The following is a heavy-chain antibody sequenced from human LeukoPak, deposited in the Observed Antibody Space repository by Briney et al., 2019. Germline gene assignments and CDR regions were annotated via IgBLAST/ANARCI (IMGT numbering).Heavy chain of an antibody. J-gene: IGHJ4*02. D-gene: IGHD6-19*01. V-gene: IGHV3-30*02. Sequence: GGSLRLSCAASGFTFSSYGMHWARQAPGKGLEWVAFIRYDGSNKYYADSVKGRFTISRDNSKNTLYLQMNSLRAEDTAVYYCAKIAVAGSRFDYWGQGTLVTVSS. CDR2: IRYDGSNK. CDR3: AKIAVAGSRFDY. CDR1: GFTFSSYG.